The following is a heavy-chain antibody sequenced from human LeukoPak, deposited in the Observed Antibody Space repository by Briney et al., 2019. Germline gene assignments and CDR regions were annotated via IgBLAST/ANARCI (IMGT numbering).Heavy chain of an antibody. Sequence: PSETLSLTCTVSGGSISNYYWSWIRQPPGKGLEWIGYIYYSGSTNYNPSLKSRVTISLDTSKNQFSLKLSSVTAADTAVYYCARGSWQLVFDYWGQGTLVTVSS. V-gene: IGHV4-59*01. D-gene: IGHD6-13*01. CDR2: IYYSGST. CDR3: ARGSWQLVFDY. CDR1: GGSISNYY. J-gene: IGHJ4*02.